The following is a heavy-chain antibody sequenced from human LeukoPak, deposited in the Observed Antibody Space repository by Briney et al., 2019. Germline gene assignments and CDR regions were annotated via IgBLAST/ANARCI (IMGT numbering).Heavy chain of an antibody. CDR1: CGSFIGDY. CDR3: ARSLLYYDSSGYYTDY. CDR2: ITPSGST. V-gene: IGHV4-34*01. J-gene: IGHJ4*02. Sequence: SETLSLTCAVYCGSFIGDYWSWIPQPPRKRLEWIGEITPSGSTNYNTSLTSRVTISVDTSKNQFSLKLSSVTDADTAVYYCARSLLYYDSSGYYTDYWGPGTLVTVSS. D-gene: IGHD3-22*01.